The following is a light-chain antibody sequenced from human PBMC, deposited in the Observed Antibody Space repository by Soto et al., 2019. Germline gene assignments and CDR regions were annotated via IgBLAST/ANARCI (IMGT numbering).Light chain of an antibody. Sequence: QSVLTQPASVSGSPGQSVTISCTGTSSDVGDYNYVSWYQQHPDKAPKVIIYDVSNRPSGVSNRFSGSKSGNTASLTISGLHAEDEGDYYCSSYIRSGNYVFGTGTKVTVL. CDR2: DVS. J-gene: IGLJ1*01. V-gene: IGLV2-14*01. CDR1: SSDVGDYNY. CDR3: SSYIRSGNYV.